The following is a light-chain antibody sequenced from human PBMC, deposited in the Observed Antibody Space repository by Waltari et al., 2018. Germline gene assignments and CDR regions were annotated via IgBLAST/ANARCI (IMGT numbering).Light chain of an antibody. V-gene: IGKV3-15*01. J-gene: IGKJ5*01. CDR3: QQYSNWPPIT. CDR2: GAA. CDR1: QSVSTN. Sequence: DTVMTQSPATLSVSPGERATLSCRASQSVSTNFAWYQQKPGQAPRLLIYGAATRATGIPARFSGTGSGTEFTLTIDSLQSEDFAVYYCQQYSNWPPITFGQGTRLEIK.